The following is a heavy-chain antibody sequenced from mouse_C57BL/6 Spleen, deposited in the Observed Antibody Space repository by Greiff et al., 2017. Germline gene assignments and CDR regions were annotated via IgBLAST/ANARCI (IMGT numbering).Heavy chain of an antibody. D-gene: IGHD1-1*01. CDR2: IDPSDSYT. V-gene: IGHV1-69*01. CDR1: GYTFTSYW. J-gene: IGHJ4*01. Sequence: VQLQQPGAELVMPGASVKLSCKASGYTFTSYWMHWVKQRPGQGLEWIGEIDPSDSYTNYNQKFKGKSTLTVDESSSTAYMPLSSLTSEDSAVYYCARALIYYYGSSFYYYAMDYWGQGTSVTVSS. CDR3: ARALIYYYGSSFYYYAMDY.